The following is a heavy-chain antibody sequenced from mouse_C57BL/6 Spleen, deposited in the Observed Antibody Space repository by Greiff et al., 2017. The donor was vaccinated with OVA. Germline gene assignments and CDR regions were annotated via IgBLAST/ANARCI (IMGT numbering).Heavy chain of an antibody. CDR1: GYAFSSSW. CDR2: IYPGDGDT. CDR3: ASSLITTVGFAY. V-gene: IGHV1-82*01. Sequence: VQLQESGPELVKPGASVKISCKASGYAFSSSWMNWVKQRPGKGLEWIGRIYPGDGDTNYNGKFKGKATLTADKSSSTAYMQLSSLTSEDSAVYFCASSLITTVGFAYWGQGTLVTVSA. J-gene: IGHJ3*01. D-gene: IGHD1-1*01.